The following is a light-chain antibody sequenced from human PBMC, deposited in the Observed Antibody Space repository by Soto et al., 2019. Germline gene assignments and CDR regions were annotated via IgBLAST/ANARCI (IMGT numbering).Light chain of an antibody. Sequence: DIVMTQSPDSLAVSLGERATINCKSSQSVLYSSNNKNYLAWYQQKPGQPPKLLIYWASTRESGVPDRFSGSGSGTDFTLTISSLQAEDVAVYYCQQYYSIPLFTFGPGTKVDIK. J-gene: IGKJ3*01. V-gene: IGKV4-1*01. CDR2: WAS. CDR3: QQYYSIPLFT. CDR1: QSVLYSSNNKNY.